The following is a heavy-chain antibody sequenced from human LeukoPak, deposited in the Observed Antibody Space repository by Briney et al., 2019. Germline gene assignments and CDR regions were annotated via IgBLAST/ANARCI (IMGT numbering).Heavy chain of an antibody. V-gene: IGHV1-2*02. CDR2: INPNSGGT. CDR3: ALVVTAIQGWFDL. Sequence: ASVKVSCKASGYTFTGYYMHWVRQAPGQGLEWMGWINPNSGGTNYAQKFQGRVTMTRDTSISTAYMELSRLRSDDTAVYYCALVVTAIQGWFDLWGQGTLVTVSS. CDR1: GYTFTGYY. D-gene: IGHD2-21*02. J-gene: IGHJ5*02.